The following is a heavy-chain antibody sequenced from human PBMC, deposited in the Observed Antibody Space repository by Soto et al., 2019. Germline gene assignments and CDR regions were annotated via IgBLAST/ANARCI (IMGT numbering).Heavy chain of an antibody. CDR2: INHSGST. CDR3: GRLRKFRVPKWELPRKSHYYYYGMDV. Sequence: PSETLSLTCAVYGGSFSGYYWSWIRQPPGKGLEWIGEINHSGSTNYNPSLKSRVTISVDTSKNQFSLKLSSVTAADTAVYYCGRLRKFRVPKWELPRKSHYYYYGMDVWGQGTTVT. D-gene: IGHD1-26*01. CDR1: GGSFSGYY. J-gene: IGHJ6*02. V-gene: IGHV4-34*01.